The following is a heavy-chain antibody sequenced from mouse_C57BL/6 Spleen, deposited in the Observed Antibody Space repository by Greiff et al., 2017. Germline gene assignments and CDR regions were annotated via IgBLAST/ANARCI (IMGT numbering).Heavy chain of an antibody. CDR3: ARDDGFAY. CDR1: GYTFTSYW. Sequence: QVQLQQPGAELVKPGASVKLSCKASGYTFTSYWMHWVKQRPGQGLEWIGMIHPNSGSTNYNEKFKSKATLNVEKSSRTAYVQLSRLTSEDSAVYCCARDDGFAYWGQGTLVTVSA. J-gene: IGHJ3*01. D-gene: IGHD2-12*01. CDR2: IHPNSGST. V-gene: IGHV1-64*01.